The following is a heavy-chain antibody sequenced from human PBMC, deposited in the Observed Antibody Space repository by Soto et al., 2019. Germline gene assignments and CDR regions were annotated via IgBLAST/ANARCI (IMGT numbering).Heavy chain of an antibody. CDR1: GFTFSSYA. CDR3: AKDQDYYDSSGYCFDY. J-gene: IGHJ4*02. Sequence: GGSLRLSCAASGFTFSSYAMXWVRQAXGKGLEWVSAISGSGGSTYYADSVKGRFTISRDNSKNTLYLQMNSLRAEDTAVYYCAKDQDYYDSSGYCFDYWGQGTLVTVSS. V-gene: IGHV3-23*01. D-gene: IGHD3-22*01. CDR2: ISGSGGST.